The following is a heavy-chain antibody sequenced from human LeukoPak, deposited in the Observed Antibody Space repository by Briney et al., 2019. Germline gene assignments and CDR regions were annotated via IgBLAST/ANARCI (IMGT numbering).Heavy chain of an antibody. J-gene: IGHJ4*02. D-gene: IGHD3-3*01. CDR1: GFTFSSYS. CDR3: AKDLAPHTIFVVAIHY. CDR2: ISSSSSTI. Sequence: PGGSLRLSCAASGFTFSSYSMNWVRQAPGKGLEWVSYISSSSSTIYYADSVKGRFTISRDNAKNSLYLQMNSLRAEDTAIYYCAKDLAPHTIFVVAIHYWGQGTLVTVSS. V-gene: IGHV3-48*01.